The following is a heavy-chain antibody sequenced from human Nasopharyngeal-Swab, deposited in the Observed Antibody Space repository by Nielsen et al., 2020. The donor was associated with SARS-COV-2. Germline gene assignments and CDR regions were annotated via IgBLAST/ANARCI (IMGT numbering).Heavy chain of an antibody. CDR1: GFTFSSYW. D-gene: IGHD6-19*01. Sequence: GESLKISCAASGFTFSSYWMSWVRQAPGKGLEWVANIKQDGSEKYYVDSVKGRFTISRDNAKNSLYLQMNSLRAEDTAGYYCARDAHIAVAGTPSYGMDVWGQGTTVTVSS. CDR2: IKQDGSEK. J-gene: IGHJ6*02. CDR3: ARDAHIAVAGTPSYGMDV. V-gene: IGHV3-7*01.